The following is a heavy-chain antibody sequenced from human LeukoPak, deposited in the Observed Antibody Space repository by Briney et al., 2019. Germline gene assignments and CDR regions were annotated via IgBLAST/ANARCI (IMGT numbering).Heavy chain of an antibody. J-gene: IGHJ4*02. CDR3: AKDLVWSGPLLFPDY. V-gene: IGHV3-23*01. CDR2: ISGSGGSI. CDR1: GFTFSSYA. D-gene: IGHD3-10*01. Sequence: KPGGSLRLSCAASGFTFSSYAVSWVRQAPGKGLEWVSAISGSGGSIYYADYVKGRFTVSRDNYKNTLYLQMNSLRAEDTGVYYCAKDLVWSGPLLFPDYWGQGTLVTVS.